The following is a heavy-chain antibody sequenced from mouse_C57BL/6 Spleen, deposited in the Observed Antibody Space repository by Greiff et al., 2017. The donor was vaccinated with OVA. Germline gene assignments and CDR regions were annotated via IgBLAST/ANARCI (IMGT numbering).Heavy chain of an antibody. CDR1: GFSLTSYG. V-gene: IGHV2-2*01. Sequence: VKLVESGPGLVQPSQSLSITCTVSGFSLTSYGVHWVRQSPGKGLEWLGVIWSGGSTDYNAAFISRLSISKDNSKSQVSFKMNSLQADDTAIYYCARVVYYDYDPYAMDYWGQGTSVTVSS. CDR2: IWSGGST. CDR3: ARVVYYDYDPYAMDY. D-gene: IGHD2-4*01. J-gene: IGHJ4*01.